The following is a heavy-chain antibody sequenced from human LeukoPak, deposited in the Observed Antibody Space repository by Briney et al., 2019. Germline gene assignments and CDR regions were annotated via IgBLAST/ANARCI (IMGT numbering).Heavy chain of an antibody. D-gene: IGHD3-10*01. CDR2: IYYSGST. CDR3: ARTAKYYYGSETYYFFDY. CDR1: GGSISSSNYY. V-gene: IGHV4-39*07. J-gene: IGHJ4*02. Sequence: SETLSLTCTVSGGSISSSNYYWGWIRQPPGKGLEWIGSIYYSGSTYYNPSLKSRVTISVDTSKNQFSLKLTSVTPADTAVYYCARTAKYYYGSETYYFFDYWGQGTLVTVSS.